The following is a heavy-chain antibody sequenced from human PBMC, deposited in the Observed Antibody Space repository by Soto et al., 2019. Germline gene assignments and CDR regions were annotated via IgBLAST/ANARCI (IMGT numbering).Heavy chain of an antibody. CDR1: GGTFSSYT. CDR3: ASTPISSRGPSPFDP. J-gene: IGHJ5*02. D-gene: IGHD6-13*01. CDR2: IIPILGIA. V-gene: IGHV1-69*02. Sequence: QVQLVQSGAEVKKPGSSVKVSCKASGGTFSSYTISWVRQAPGQGLEWMGRIIPILGIANYAQKFQGRVTITADKSTSTAYIELSSLRSEDTAVYYCASTPISSRGPSPFDPWGQGTLVTVSS.